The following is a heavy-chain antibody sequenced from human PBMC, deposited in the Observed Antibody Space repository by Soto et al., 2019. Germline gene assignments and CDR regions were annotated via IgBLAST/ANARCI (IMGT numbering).Heavy chain of an antibody. CDR1: GGTFSTSS. V-gene: IGHV1-69*14. Sequence: QVHLVQSGAEVKKPGSSVKVSCKASGGTFSTSSINWLRQAPGQRPEWLGNILPVFGTADYAKKFRDRVTMTADTPTNPAYMEPRSLFSEAAAMYYCARGHEYGGNSDAFDIWGQGTVVTVSS. CDR2: ILPVFGTA. J-gene: IGHJ3*02. D-gene: IGHD4-17*01. CDR3: ARGHEYGGNSDAFDI.